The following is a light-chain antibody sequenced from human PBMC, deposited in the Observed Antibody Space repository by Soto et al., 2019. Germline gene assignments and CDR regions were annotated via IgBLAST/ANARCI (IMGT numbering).Light chain of an antibody. CDR3: NSYTNSSLLE. CDR2: EVS. V-gene: IGLV2-14*01. Sequence: QSALTQPASVSGSPGQSITISCTGTSSDVGGYNYVSWYQQHPGKAPKLMIYEVSNRPSGVSNRFSGSKSGNTASLTISGLQAEDEADYYCNSYTNSSLLEFGGGTKLTVL. J-gene: IGLJ2*01. CDR1: SSDVGGYNY.